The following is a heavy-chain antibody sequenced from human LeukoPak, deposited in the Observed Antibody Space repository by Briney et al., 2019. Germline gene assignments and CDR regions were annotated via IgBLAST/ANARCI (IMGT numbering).Heavy chain of an antibody. V-gene: IGHV3-7*01. CDR2: IKQDGSEK. Sequence: GGSLRLSCAASGFSFSTYWMSWVRQAPGKGLEWVANIKQDGSEKYYLDSVKGRFTVSRDNAKNSLYLQMNRLRAEDTAVYYCARDAVLRRWDCWGQGTLVTVSS. CDR3: ARDAVLRRWDC. CDR1: GFSFSTYW. J-gene: IGHJ4*02.